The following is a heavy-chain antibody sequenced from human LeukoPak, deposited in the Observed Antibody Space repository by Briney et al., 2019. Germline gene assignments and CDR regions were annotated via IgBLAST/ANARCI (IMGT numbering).Heavy chain of an antibody. CDR3: ARDRVGATPGYYYYGMDV. D-gene: IGHD1-26*01. Sequence: SETLSLTCTVSGGSLSDTSFYWGWIRQPPGKGLEWIGSVYYTGSTNYNPSLKSRVTISVDTSKNQFSLKLSSVTAADTAVYYCARDRVGATPGYYYYGMDVWGQGTTVTVSS. J-gene: IGHJ6*02. CDR2: VYYTGST. CDR1: GGSLSDTSFY. V-gene: IGHV4-39*07.